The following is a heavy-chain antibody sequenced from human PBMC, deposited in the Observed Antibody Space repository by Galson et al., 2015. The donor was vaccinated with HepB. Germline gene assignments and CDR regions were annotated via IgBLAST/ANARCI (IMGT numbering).Heavy chain of an antibody. CDR2: IRIGGDT. V-gene: IGHV3-23*01. J-gene: IGHJ4*02. CDR3: AALEWSMAGGY. CDR1: GFTFSAYA. Sequence: SLRLSCAASGFTFSAYAMSWVRQAPGKGLEWVSAIRIGGDTFYADSVKGRFTISRDTSKNTLYLQMNSLRTEDTAVYYCAALEWSMAGGYWGQGTLVTVSS. D-gene: IGHD3-10*01.